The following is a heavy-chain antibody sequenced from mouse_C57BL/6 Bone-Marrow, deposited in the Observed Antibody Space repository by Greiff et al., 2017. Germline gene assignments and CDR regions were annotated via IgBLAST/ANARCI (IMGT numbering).Heavy chain of an antibody. CDR2: INPYNDGT. Sequence: EVQPQESGPELVKPGASVKMSCKASGYTFTSYVMHWVKQKPGQGLEWIGYINPYNDGTKYNEKFKGKATLTSDKSSSTAYMELSSLTSEDSAVYYCAREENYYGSSYYFDYWGQGTTLTVSS. CDR1: GYTFTSYV. V-gene: IGHV1-14*01. J-gene: IGHJ2*01. D-gene: IGHD1-1*01. CDR3: AREENYYGSSYYFDY.